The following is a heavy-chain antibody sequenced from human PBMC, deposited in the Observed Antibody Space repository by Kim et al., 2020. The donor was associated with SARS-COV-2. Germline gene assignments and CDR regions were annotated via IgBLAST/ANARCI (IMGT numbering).Heavy chain of an antibody. CDR3: AKDQGELLGSDY. D-gene: IGHD1-26*01. CDR2: ISGSGGST. J-gene: IGHJ4*02. V-gene: IGHV3-23*01. Sequence: GGSLRLSCAASGFTFSSYAMSWVRQAPGKGLEWVSAISGSGGSTYYADAVKGRFTISRDNSKNTLYLQMNSLRAEDTAVYYCAKDQGELLGSDYWGQGTLVTVSS. CDR1: GFTFSSYA.